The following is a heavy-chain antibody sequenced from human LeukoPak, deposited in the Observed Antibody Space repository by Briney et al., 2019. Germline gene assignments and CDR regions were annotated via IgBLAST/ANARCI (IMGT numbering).Heavy chain of an antibody. V-gene: IGHV3-48*01. J-gene: IGHJ4*02. CDR3: ARDEHLDY. CDR1: GFTFSSYS. CDR2: ISSSSSTI. Sequence: PGGSLRLSCAASGFTFSSYSMNWVRQAPGKGLEWVSYISSSSSTIYYADSVKGRFTISRDNAKNSLYLQMNSLRAEDTAVYYCARDEHLDYWGQGALVTVPS.